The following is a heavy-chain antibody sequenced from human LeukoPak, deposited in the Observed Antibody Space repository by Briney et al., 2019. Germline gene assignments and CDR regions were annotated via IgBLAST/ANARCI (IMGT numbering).Heavy chain of an antibody. CDR3: ARERASSTFDY. Sequence: SQTLSLTCTVSGGSISSGGYYWSWIRQHPGKGLEWIGYIYYSGSTYYNPSLKSRVTISVDTSKNQFSLKLSSVAAADTAVYYFARERASSTFDYWGQGTLVTVSS. CDR1: GGSISSGGYY. V-gene: IGHV4-31*03. J-gene: IGHJ4*02. CDR2: IYYSGST.